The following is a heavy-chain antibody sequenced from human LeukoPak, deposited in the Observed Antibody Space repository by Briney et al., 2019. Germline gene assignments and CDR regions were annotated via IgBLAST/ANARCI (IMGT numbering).Heavy chain of an antibody. CDR3: AKVPQLLSGNYYYYGMGV. CDR2: ISGSGGST. CDR1: GFTFSSYA. J-gene: IGHJ6*02. Sequence: GGSLRLSCAASGFTFSSYAMSWVRQAPGKGLEWVSAISGSGGSTYYADSVKGLFTISRDNSKNTLYLQMNSLRAEDTAVYYCAKVPQLLSGNYYYYGMGVWGQGTTVTVSS. V-gene: IGHV3-23*01. D-gene: IGHD2-2*01.